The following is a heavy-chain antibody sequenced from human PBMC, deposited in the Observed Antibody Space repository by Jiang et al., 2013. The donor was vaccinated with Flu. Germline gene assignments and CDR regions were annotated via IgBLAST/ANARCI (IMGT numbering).Heavy chain of an antibody. Sequence: GSGLVKPSGTLSLTCAVSGGSISSSNWWSWVRQPPGKGLEWIGEIYHSGSTNYNPSLKSRVTISVDKSKNQFSLKLSSVTAADTAVYYCARAVRYYYDSSGYSYYFDYWGQGTLVTVSS. V-gene: IGHV4-4*02. CDR1: GGSISSSNW. CDR3: ARAVRYYYDSSGYSYYFDY. D-gene: IGHD3-22*01. J-gene: IGHJ4*02. CDR2: IYHSGST.